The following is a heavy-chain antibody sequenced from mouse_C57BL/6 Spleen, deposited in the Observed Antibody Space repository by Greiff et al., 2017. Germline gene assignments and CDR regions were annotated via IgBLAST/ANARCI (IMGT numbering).Heavy chain of an antibody. Sequence: QVQLQQSGAELVKPGASVKLSCKASGYTFTSYWMQWVKQRPGQGLEWIGEIDPSDSYTNYNQKFKGKATLTVDTSSSTAYMQLSSLTSEDSAVYYCARWDYGGSYGYFDVWGTGTTVTVSS. V-gene: IGHV1-50*01. D-gene: IGHD1-1*01. CDR3: ARWDYGGSYGYFDV. CDR2: IDPSDSYT. CDR1: GYTFTSYW. J-gene: IGHJ1*03.